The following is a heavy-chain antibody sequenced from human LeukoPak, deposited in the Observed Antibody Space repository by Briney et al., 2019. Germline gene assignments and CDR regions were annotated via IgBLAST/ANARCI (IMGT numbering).Heavy chain of an antibody. J-gene: IGHJ4*02. CDR1: GFTFSDHH. D-gene: IGHD3-9*01. Sequence: GGSLRLSCAVSGFTFSDHHMDWVRQAPRKGLEWIGRSKNKANAYSTVYAASVKGRSTFSRDDPKNSLYLQMDSLKDEDTAVYYCSRIFYHGSTGYYPDHWGQGTLVTASS. CDR3: SRIFYHGSTGYYPDH. V-gene: IGHV3-72*01. CDR2: SKNKANAYST.